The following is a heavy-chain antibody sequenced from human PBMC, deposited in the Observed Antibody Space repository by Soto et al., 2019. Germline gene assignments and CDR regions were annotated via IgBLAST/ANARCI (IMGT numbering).Heavy chain of an antibody. D-gene: IGHD6-19*01. Sequence: QVTLKESGPVLVKPTETLTLTCTVSGFSLSDPKMGVSWIRRPPGKALEWLAHIFANDEKSYNTSLKNRVTISTDTSKSQVVLALPNKDPAATPTYYGAGKGCSSGGCYFDDWGQGAPVTVSP. V-gene: IGHV2-26*01. CDR3: AGKGCSSGGCYFDD. CDR2: IFANDEK. J-gene: IGHJ4*02. CDR1: GFSLSDPKMG.